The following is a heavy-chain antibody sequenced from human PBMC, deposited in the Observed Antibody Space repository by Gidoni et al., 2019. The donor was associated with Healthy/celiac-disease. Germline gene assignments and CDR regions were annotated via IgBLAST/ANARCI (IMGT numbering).Heavy chain of an antibody. D-gene: IGHD5-18*01. Sequence: EVQLVESGGGLVQPGRSLRLSCAASGFTFADYAMHWVRQAPGKGLEWVSGISWNSGSIGYADSVKGRFTISRDNAKNSLYLQMNSLRAEDTALYYCAKGDTAMVTGAFDIWGQGTMVTVSS. CDR2: ISWNSGSI. J-gene: IGHJ3*02. V-gene: IGHV3-9*01. CDR1: GFTFADYA. CDR3: AKGDTAMVTGAFDI.